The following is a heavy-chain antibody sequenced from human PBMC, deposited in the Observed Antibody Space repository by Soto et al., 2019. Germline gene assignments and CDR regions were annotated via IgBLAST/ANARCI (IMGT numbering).Heavy chain of an antibody. Sequence: QVQLVQSGAEVKKPGSSVKVSCKSSGGTFSTYGFFWVRQAPGQGLEWMGGIIPIFGTTNYAQKFQDRVTINTDESTSTVYMELTSLKSEDTAVYYCASGGVRVLYSRVRIEPWGHGTLVHVSS. CDR2: IIPIFGTT. V-gene: IGHV1-69*01. CDR1: GGTFSTYG. J-gene: IGHJ5*02. D-gene: IGHD3-3*01. CDR3: ASGGVRVLYSRVRIEP.